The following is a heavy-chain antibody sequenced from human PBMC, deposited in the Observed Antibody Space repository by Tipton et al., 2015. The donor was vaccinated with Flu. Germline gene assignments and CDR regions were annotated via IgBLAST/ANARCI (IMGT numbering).Heavy chain of an antibody. CDR3: AKDWFRQDIVGRAAPFDS. D-gene: IGHD5-12*01. V-gene: IGHV3-23*01. CDR2: ISATTGNT. Sequence: SLRLSCAASGFTFSIYAMSWVRQAPGKGLEWVSGISATTGNTYFADSVKGRFTISRDNSKNTLYLQMSSLSAEDTAVYYCAKDWFRQDIVGRAAPFDSWGQGIMVTVSS. CDR1: GFTFSIYA. J-gene: IGHJ4*02.